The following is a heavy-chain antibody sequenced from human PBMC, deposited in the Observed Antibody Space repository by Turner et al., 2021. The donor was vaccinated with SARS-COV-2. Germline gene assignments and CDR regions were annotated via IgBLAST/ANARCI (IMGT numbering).Heavy chain of an antibody. J-gene: IGHJ4*02. Sequence: DVQLVESGGGFVQPGGSLRPSCAASGFTFGRSEMSWVRQAPGKGLEWLAYIDGDGTTTFYAHSVKGRFTIYRDNRKNSLFLQMSTLRADDTAIYYCATFSVVVPDYWGQGTLVTVSS. CDR3: ATFSVVVPDY. V-gene: IGHV3-48*03. CDR1: GFTFGRSE. D-gene: IGHD2-2*01. CDR2: IDGDGTTT.